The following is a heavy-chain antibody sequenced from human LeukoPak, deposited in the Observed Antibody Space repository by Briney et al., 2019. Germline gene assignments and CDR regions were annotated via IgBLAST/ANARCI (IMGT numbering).Heavy chain of an antibody. CDR1: GFIFSSYN. D-gene: IGHD6-19*01. Sequence: GGSLRLSCAASGFIFSSYNMNWVRQAPGKGLEWVSNIGSSGTTRYYADSVKGRFSISRDNAKNSLYLQMNSLRVEDTGVYYCALLAVASDFDYWGQGALVTVSS. CDR3: ALLAVASDFDY. J-gene: IGHJ4*02. V-gene: IGHV3-48*04. CDR2: IGSSGTTR.